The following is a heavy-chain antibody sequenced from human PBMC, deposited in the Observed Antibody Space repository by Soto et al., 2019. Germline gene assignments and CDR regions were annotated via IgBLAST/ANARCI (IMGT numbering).Heavy chain of an antibody. CDR1: GFTFSSYG. V-gene: IGHV3-33*01. Sequence: GGSLRLSCAASGFTFSSYGMHWVRQAPGKGLEWVAVIWYDGSNKYYADSVKGRFTISRDNSKNTLYLQMNSLRAEDTAVYYCARAYSSSSGPADYWGQGTLVTVSS. CDR2: IWYDGSNK. D-gene: IGHD6-6*01. CDR3: ARAYSSSSGPADY. J-gene: IGHJ4*02.